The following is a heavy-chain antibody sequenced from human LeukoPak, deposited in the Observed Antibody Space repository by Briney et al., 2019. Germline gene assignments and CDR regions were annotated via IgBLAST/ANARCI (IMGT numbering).Heavy chain of an antibody. CDR1: GFTFNDAW. CDR3: ATDPQQLGY. Sequence: PGGSLRLSCAASGFTFNDAWMSWVRQVPGKGLEWVGRVKSKTDGGTIDYAAPVKGRFTISRDDSKNTLCLQMNSLKTEDTAVYYCATDPQQLGYWGQGTLVTVSS. V-gene: IGHV3-15*01. CDR2: VKSKTDGGTI. J-gene: IGHJ4*02. D-gene: IGHD6-13*01.